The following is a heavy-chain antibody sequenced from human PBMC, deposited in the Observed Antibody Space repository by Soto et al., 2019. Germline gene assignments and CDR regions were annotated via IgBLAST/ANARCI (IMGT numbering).Heavy chain of an antibody. D-gene: IGHD2-2*01. CDR2: ISSSSSTI. Sequence: GGSLRLSCAASGFTFSSYSMNWVRQAPGKGLEWVSYISSSSSTIYYADSVKGRFTISRDNAKNSLYLQMNSLRDEDTAVYYCAREFVVVPAAPYYYYYGMDVWGQGTTVTVSS. CDR1: GFTFSSYS. V-gene: IGHV3-48*02. J-gene: IGHJ6*02. CDR3: AREFVVVPAAPYYYYYGMDV.